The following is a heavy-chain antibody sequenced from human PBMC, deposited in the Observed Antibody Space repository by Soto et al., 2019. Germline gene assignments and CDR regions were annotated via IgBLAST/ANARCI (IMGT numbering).Heavy chain of an antibody. J-gene: IGHJ3*02. CDR2: IYYSGST. CDR3: AREQVGYSSSSWAFDI. Sequence: QVQLQESGPGLVKPSQTLSLTCTVSGGSISSGGYYWSWIRQHPGKGLEWIGYIYYSGSTYYNPSLKSRVIISVDTSKNQFSLKLSSVTAADTAVYYCAREQVGYSSSSWAFDIWGQGTMVTVSS. V-gene: IGHV4-31*03. CDR1: GGSISSGGYY. D-gene: IGHD6-6*01.